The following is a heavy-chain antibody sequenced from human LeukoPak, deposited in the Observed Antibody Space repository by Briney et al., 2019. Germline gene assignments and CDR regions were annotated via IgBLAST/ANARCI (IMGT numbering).Heavy chain of an antibody. CDR3: ARDTGTVTTPAAFDI. CDR2: ISAYNGNT. Sequence: ASVKVSCKASGYTFTSYDISWVRQAPGQGLEWVGWISAYNGNTNYAQKLQGRVTMTTDTSTSTAYMQLKSLRSDDTAVYYCARDTGTVTTPAAFDIWGQGTMVTVSS. J-gene: IGHJ3*02. CDR1: GYTFTSYD. V-gene: IGHV1-18*01. D-gene: IGHD4-17*01.